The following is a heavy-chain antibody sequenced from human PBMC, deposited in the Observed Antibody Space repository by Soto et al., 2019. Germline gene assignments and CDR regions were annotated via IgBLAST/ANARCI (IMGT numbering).Heavy chain of an antibody. Sequence: SVKVSCKASGGTFSSYAISWVRQAPGQGLEWMGGIIPIFGTANYAQKFQGRVTITADESTSTAYMELSSLRSEDTAVYYCARMAVATSGGYNFDCWGQGTLITVPS. CDR1: GGTFSSYA. CDR3: ARMAVATSGGYNFDC. D-gene: IGHD5-12*01. V-gene: IGHV1-69*13. J-gene: IGHJ4*02. CDR2: IIPIFGTA.